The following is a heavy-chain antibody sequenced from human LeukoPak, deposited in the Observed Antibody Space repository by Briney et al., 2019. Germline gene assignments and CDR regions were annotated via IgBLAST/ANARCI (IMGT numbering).Heavy chain of an antibody. CDR3: ARDVVTAAVDWFDP. D-gene: IGHD2-21*02. CDR2: FYASGST. J-gene: IGHJ5*02. Sequence: SETLSLTSTVSGGSISSYYWSWIRQPAGKGLEWIGRFYASGSTKYNPSLKSRVTMSGDTSKNQVSLKLSSVTPADTAVYYCARDVVTAAVDWFDPWGQGSLVTVSS. CDR1: GGSISSYY. V-gene: IGHV4-4*07.